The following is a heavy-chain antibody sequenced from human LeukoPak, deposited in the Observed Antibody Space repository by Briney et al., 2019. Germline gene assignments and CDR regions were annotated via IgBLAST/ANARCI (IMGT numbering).Heavy chain of an antibody. J-gene: IGHJ4*02. D-gene: IGHD3-3*02. Sequence: GGSLRLSCEASGFIFSNYWMSWVRQAPGNGLEWVANIKQDGSVKNYVDSMEGRFIISRDNAKNLLYLQMNSLGAEDTAVYYCVRTSRSISSDYWGQGTQVTVSS. CDR1: GFIFSNYW. V-gene: IGHV3-7*04. CDR3: VRTSRSISSDY. CDR2: IKQDGSVK.